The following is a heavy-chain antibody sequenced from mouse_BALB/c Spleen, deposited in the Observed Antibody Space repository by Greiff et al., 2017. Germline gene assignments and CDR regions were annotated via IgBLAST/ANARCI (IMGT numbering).Heavy chain of an antibody. V-gene: IGHV2-2*02. CDR3: AREVRRRDYAMDY. Sequence: VKVVESGPGLVQPSQSLSITCTVSGFSLTSYGVHWVRQSPGKGLEWLGVIWSGGSTDYNAALISRLSISKDNSKSQVFFKMNSLQANDTAIYYCAREVRRRDYAMDYWGQGTSVTVSS. CDR2: IWSGGST. D-gene: IGHD2-14*01. CDR1: GFSLTSYG. J-gene: IGHJ4*01.